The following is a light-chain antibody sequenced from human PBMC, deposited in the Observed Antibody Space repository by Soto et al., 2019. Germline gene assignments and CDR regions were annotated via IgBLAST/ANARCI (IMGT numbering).Light chain of an antibody. J-gene: IGLJ1*01. CDR2: EVS. CDR3: SSYAGSNIHYV. V-gene: IGLV2-8*01. Sequence: QSALTQPPSASGSPGQSVTISCTGTSSDVGGYNYVSWYQQLPGKAPKLIIYEVSKRPSGVPDRFSGSKSGSTASLTVSGLQAEDEADYYCSSYAGSNIHYVFGTGTKVTVL. CDR1: SSDVGGYNY.